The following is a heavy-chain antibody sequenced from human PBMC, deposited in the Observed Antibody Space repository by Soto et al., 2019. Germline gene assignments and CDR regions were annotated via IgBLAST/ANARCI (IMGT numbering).Heavy chain of an antibody. CDR1: GYTFTSYY. CDR3: ARDHIDYDSSDPAPQFDY. V-gene: IGHV1-46*01. CDR2: INPSGGST. D-gene: IGHD3-22*01. Sequence: QVQLVQSGAEVKKPGASVKVSCKASGYTFTSYYMHWVRQAPGQGLEWMGIINPSGGSTSYAQKFQGSVTMTRDTSTSTVYMELSSLRSEDTAVYYCARDHIDYDSSDPAPQFDYWGQGTLVTVSS. J-gene: IGHJ4*02.